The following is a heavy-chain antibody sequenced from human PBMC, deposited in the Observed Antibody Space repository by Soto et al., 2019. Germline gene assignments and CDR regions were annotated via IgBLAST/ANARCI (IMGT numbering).Heavy chain of an antibody. CDR1: GFTFSSYS. CDR3: VKDSLTSIAVAGYIDY. Sequence: GGSLRLSCSASGFTFSSYSMHWVRQAPGKGLEYVSAISSNGGSTYYADSVKGRFTISRDNSKNTLYLQMSSLRAEDTAVYYCVKDSLTSIAVAGYIDYWGQGTLVTVSS. CDR2: ISSNGGST. J-gene: IGHJ4*02. D-gene: IGHD6-19*01. V-gene: IGHV3-64D*06.